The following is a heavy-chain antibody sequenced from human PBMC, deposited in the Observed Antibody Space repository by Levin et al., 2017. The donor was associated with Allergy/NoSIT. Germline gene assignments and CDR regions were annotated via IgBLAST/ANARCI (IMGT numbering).Heavy chain of an antibody. V-gene: IGHV4-39*01. CDR3: GRRAHGVPLSEFSQH. D-gene: IGHD4-17*01. J-gene: IGHJ1*01. CDR1: GGSISSSTYY. Sequence: SETLSLTCTVSGGSISSSTYYWIWIRQPPGKGLEWIGSIYYSGSTYYSPSLKSPATISVDTSKNQFSLKLSSVTATDTAVYYCGRRAHGVPLSEFSQHWGQGTLVTVSS. CDR2: IYYSGST.